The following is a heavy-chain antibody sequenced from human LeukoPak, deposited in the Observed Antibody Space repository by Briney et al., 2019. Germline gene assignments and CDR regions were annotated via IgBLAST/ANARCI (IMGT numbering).Heavy chain of an antibody. V-gene: IGHV5-51*01. CDR1: GYSFTSYW. Sequence: PGESLKTSCXGSGYSFTSYWIGWVRQMPGKGLEWMGIIYPGDSDTRYSPSFQGQVTISADKSISTAYLQWSSLKASDTAMYYCARAYSSSSGYSDYWGQGTLVTVSS. CDR3: ARAYSSSSGYSDY. J-gene: IGHJ4*02. CDR2: IYPGDSDT. D-gene: IGHD6-6*01.